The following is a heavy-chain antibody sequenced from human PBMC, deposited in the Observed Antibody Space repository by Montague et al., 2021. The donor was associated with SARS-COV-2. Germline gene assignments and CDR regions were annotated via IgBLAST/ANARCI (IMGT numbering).Heavy chain of an antibody. CDR2: ISYSGST. CDR3: ARLWDFYGSGSYKNSWFDP. J-gene: IGHJ5*02. V-gene: IGHV4-4*02. CDR1: GGSISSSNW. Sequence: SETLSLTCAVSGGSISSSNWWSWVRQPPGKGLEWIGSISYSGSTYFNPSLESRLTMSVDTSKNHFSLKLSSVTAADTAVYYCARLWDFYGSGSYKNSWFDPWGQGTRVTVPS. D-gene: IGHD3-10*01.